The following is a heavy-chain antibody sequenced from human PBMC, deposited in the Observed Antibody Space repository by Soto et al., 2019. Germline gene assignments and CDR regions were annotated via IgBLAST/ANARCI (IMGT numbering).Heavy chain of an antibody. D-gene: IGHD1-1*01. CDR1: GYNFAGFW. Sequence: GESLKISCRGPGYNFAGFWLAWVRQRPGKGLEWMGSIYPGDSDSSYSPSFQDRVTISADKSINTAYLQRHSLTPSDSAMYYCARLDRGAINLYYFDFWGQGDLVTVSS. CDR2: IYPGDSDS. V-gene: IGHV5-51*01. CDR3: ARLDRGAINLYYFDF. J-gene: IGHJ4*02.